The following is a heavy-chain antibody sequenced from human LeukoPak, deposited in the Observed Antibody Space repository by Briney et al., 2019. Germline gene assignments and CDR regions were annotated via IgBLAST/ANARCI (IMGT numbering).Heavy chain of an antibody. CDR3: ARVVAAAGTHYYYYYMDV. CDR2: IIPIFGTA. V-gene: IGHV1-69*13. D-gene: IGHD6-13*01. Sequence: GASVKVSCKASGGTFISYAISWVRQAPGQGLEWMGGIIPIFGTANYAQKFQGRVTITADESTSTAYMELSSLRSEDTAVYYCARVVAAAGTHYYYYYMDVWGKGTTVTISS. J-gene: IGHJ6*03. CDR1: GGTFISYA.